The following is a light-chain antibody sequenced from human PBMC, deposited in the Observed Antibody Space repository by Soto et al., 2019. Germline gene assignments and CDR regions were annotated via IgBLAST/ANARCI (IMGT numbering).Light chain of an antibody. J-gene: IGKJ4*01. CDR1: QSVSSSS. Sequence: EIVLTQSPGTLSLSPGERATLSCRASQSVSSSSLAWYQQKPGQAPRLLIYGASSRATGIPDRFSGSGSGKDFTLNISRLEPEDVAVYYCQQYGSSPLTFGGGNKVEIK. CDR2: GAS. CDR3: QQYGSSPLT. V-gene: IGKV3-20*01.